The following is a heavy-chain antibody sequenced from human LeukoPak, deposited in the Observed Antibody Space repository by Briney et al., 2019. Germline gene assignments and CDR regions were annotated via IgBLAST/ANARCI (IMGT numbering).Heavy chain of an antibody. CDR3: ARDLVGATPYYYYGMDV. CDR1: GFTFSSYA. CDR2: ISGSGGST. D-gene: IGHD1-26*01. Sequence: GGSLRLSCAASGFTFSSYAMSWVRQAPGKGLEWVSAISGSGGSTYYADSVKGRFTISRDNSKNTLYLQMNSLRAEDTAVYYCARDLVGATPYYYYGMDVWGQGTTVTVSS. V-gene: IGHV3-23*01. J-gene: IGHJ6*02.